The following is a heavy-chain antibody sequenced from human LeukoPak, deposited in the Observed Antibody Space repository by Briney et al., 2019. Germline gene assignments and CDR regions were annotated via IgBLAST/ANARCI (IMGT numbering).Heavy chain of an antibody. V-gene: IGHV1-69*05. J-gene: IGHJ4*02. Sequence: SVKVSCKASGGTLSSYAISWVRQAPGQGLEWMGRIIPIFGTANYAQKFQGRVTITTDESTSTAYMELSSLRSEDTAVYYCARERGGDRGYDLDYWGQGTLVAVSS. CDR1: GGTLSSYA. CDR2: IIPIFGTA. D-gene: IGHD5-12*01. CDR3: ARERGGDRGYDLDY.